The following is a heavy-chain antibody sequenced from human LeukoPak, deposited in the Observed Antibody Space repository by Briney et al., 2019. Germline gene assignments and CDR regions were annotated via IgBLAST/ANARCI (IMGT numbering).Heavy chain of an antibody. J-gene: IGHJ5*02. D-gene: IGHD4-11*01. CDR1: GGSVSSSRYY. CDR2: IYTSGST. Sequence: PSETLSLTCPVSGGSVSSSRYYWSWIRQPAGKGLEWIGRIYTSGSTNYNPSLKSRVTISVDTSKNQFSLKLSSVTAADTAVYYCARDSDYSNYIHWFDPWGQGTLVTVSS. V-gene: IGHV4-61*02. CDR3: ARDSDYSNYIHWFDP.